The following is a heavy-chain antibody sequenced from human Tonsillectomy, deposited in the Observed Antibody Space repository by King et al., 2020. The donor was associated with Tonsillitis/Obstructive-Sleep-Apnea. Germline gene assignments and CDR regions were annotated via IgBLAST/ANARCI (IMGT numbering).Heavy chain of an antibody. J-gene: IGHJ5*02. CDR3: ARVYCSSTSCPPYNWFDP. Sequence: VQLQESGPGLVKPSETLSLTCTVSGCSISSYYWSWIRQPPGKGLEWIGYIYYSGSTNYNPSLKSRVTISVDTSKNQFSLKLSSVTAADTAVYYCARVYCSSTSCPPYNWFDPWGQGTLVTVSS. D-gene: IGHD2-2*01. V-gene: IGHV4-59*01. CDR2: IYYSGST. CDR1: GCSISSYY.